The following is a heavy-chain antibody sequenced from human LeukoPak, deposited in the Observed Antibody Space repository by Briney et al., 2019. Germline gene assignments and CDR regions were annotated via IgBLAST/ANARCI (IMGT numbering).Heavy chain of an antibody. V-gene: IGHV4-59*01. CDR1: GGSISSYY. J-gene: IGHJ4*02. D-gene: IGHD5-18*01. CDR3: AREVDTAMVFDY. Sequence: SETLSLTCTVSGGSISSYYWSWIRQPPGKGLEWIGYIYCSGSTNYNPSLKSRVTISVDTSKNQFSLKLSSVTAADTAVYYCAREVDTAMVFDYWGQGTLVTVSS. CDR2: IYCSGST.